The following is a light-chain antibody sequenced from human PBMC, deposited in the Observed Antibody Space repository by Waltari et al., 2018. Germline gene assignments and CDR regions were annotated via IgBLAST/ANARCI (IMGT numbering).Light chain of an antibody. Sequence: EIVLTQSPATLSLSPGERATLSCRASQSVSSDLAWYQQKPGQGPRLLIYDASNRATGIPARFSGSGSETDFTLTISCLEPEDFAVYYCQQRSSWPWTFGQGTKVDVK. CDR1: QSVSSD. CDR3: QQRSSWPWT. CDR2: DAS. V-gene: IGKV3-11*01. J-gene: IGKJ1*01.